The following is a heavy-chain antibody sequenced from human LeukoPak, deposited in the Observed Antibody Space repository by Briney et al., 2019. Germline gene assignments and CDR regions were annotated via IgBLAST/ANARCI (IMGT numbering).Heavy chain of an antibody. J-gene: IGHJ5*02. V-gene: IGHV1-46*01. Sequence: GASVKVSCKASGYTFTSYYMHWVRQAPGQGLEWMGIINPSGGSTSYAQKFRGRVTMARDTSTSTVYMELSSLRSEDTAVYYCATMLHPPRGIAAAGTFGGFDPWGQGTLVTVSS. D-gene: IGHD6-13*01. CDR3: ATMLHPPRGIAAAGTFGGFDP. CDR2: INPSGGST. CDR1: GYTFTSYY.